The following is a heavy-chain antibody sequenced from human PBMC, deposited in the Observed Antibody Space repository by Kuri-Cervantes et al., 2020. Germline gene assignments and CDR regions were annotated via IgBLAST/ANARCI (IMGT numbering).Heavy chain of an antibody. D-gene: IGHD3-9*01. J-gene: IGHJ4*02. Sequence: GGSLRLSCAASGFTFSSYAMSWVRQAPGKGLEWVANIKQDGSEKYYVDSVKGRFTISRDNAKNSLYLQMNSLRAEDTAVYYCARDSTYYDILTGYYRGYYFDYWGQGTLVTVSS. CDR1: GFTFSSYA. V-gene: IGHV3-7*01. CDR3: ARDSTYYDILTGYYRGYYFDY. CDR2: IKQDGSEK.